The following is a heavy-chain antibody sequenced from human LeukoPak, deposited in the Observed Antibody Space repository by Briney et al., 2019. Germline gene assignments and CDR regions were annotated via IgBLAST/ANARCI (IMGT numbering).Heavy chain of an antibody. CDR3: ARDRDGGTTLFY. Sequence: SETLSLTCTVSGGSISSYYWSWIRQPPGKGLEWIGYIYYSGSTNYNPSLKSRVTISVDTSKNQFSLKLSSVTAADTAVYYCARDRDGGTTLFYWGQGTLVTVSS. V-gene: IGHV4-59*12. CDR2: IYYSGST. J-gene: IGHJ4*02. D-gene: IGHD4-23*01. CDR1: GGSISSYY.